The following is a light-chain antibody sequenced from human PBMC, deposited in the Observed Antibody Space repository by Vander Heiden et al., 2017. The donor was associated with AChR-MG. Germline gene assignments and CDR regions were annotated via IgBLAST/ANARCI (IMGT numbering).Light chain of an antibody. CDR1: SNDVGGYNY. CDR2: DVN. CDR3: SSYTSSTTVV. Sequence: QSALTQPASVSGSPGQSITISCTGTSNDVGGYNYVSWYQQHPGKAPKLMIYDVNIRPSGVSNRFSGSKSGNTASLTVSGLQAEDEADYYCSSYTSSTTVVFGGGTKLTVL. J-gene: IGLJ2*01. V-gene: IGLV2-14*03.